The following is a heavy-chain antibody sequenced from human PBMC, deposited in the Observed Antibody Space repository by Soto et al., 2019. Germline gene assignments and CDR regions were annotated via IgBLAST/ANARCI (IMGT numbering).Heavy chain of an antibody. V-gene: IGHV4-30-2*01. CDR3: ARENYYGSGSYYTNWFDP. CDR2: IYHSGST. D-gene: IGHD3-10*01. J-gene: IGHJ5*02. CDR1: GGSISSGGYS. Sequence: SETLSLTCAVSGGSISSGGYSWSWIRQPPGKGLEWIGYIYHSGSTYYNPSLKSRVTISVDRSKNQFSLKLSSVTAADTAVYYCARENYYGSGSYYTNWFDPWGQGTLVTVSS.